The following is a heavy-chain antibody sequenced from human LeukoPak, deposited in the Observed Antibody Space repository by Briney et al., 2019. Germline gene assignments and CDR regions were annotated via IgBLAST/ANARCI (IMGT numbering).Heavy chain of an antibody. D-gene: IGHD3-22*01. CDR2: MKPNSGNT. Sequence: ASVKVSCKASGYTFTSYDINWVRQATGQGLEWMGRMKPNSGNTDYAQKFQARVTMTRNTSISTAYMELSSLRSEDTAVYYCARGRPTYYYDSSTYYYGSSYNWFDPWGQGTLVTVSS. CDR3: ARGRPTYYYDSSTYYYGSSYNWFDP. J-gene: IGHJ5*02. CDR1: GYTFTSYD. V-gene: IGHV1-8*01.